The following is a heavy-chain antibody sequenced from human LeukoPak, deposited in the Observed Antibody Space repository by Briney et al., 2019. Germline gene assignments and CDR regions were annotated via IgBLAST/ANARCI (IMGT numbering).Heavy chain of an antibody. D-gene: IGHD6-19*01. J-gene: IGHJ4*02. CDR2: ISSSSSYI. V-gene: IGHV3-21*01. Sequence: PGGSLRLSCAASGFTFSTYIMNWVRQAPGKGLEWFSSISSSSSYIYYADSVKGRFTISRDNAKNSLYLQMNSLRAEDTAVYYCARDSSGWYEVYWGQGTLVTVSS. CDR1: GFTFSTYI. CDR3: ARDSSGWYEVY.